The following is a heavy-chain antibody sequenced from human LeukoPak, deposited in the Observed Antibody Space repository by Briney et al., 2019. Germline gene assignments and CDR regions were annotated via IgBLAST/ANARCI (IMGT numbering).Heavy chain of an antibody. D-gene: IGHD2-8*01. V-gene: IGHV4-34*01. Sequence: SETLSLTCAVYGGSFSGYYWSWTRQPPGKGLEWIGEINHSGSTNYNPSLKGRVTISVDTSKNQFSLKLSSVTAADTAVYYCARNPLGVGYFDYWGQGTLVTVSS. CDR3: ARNPLGVGYFDY. CDR1: GGSFSGYY. J-gene: IGHJ4*02. CDR2: INHSGST.